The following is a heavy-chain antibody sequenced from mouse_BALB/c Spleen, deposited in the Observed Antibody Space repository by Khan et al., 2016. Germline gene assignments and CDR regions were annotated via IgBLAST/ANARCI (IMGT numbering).Heavy chain of an antibody. CDR3: TRSPTATRYCDV. CDR1: GYSITSDYA. J-gene: IGHJ1*01. CDR2: IRYSGST. Sequence: EVQLQESGPGLVKPSQSLSLTCTVTGYSITSDYAWNWIRQFPGNKLEWMGYIRYSGSTTYNPSLKSRISITRDPSKNQFFLQFYSVTTEDTATYYCTRSPTATRYCDVWGAGTTVTVSS. D-gene: IGHD1-2*01. V-gene: IGHV3-2*02.